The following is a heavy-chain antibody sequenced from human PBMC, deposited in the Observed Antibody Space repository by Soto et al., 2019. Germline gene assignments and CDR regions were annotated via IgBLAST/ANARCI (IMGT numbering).Heavy chain of an antibody. V-gene: IGHV3-30-3*01. CDR3: ARGHWMLGLDY. CDR1: GFTLSSYA. J-gene: IGHJ4*02. CDR2: ISYDGSNK. D-gene: IGHD2-8*01. Sequence: PGGSLRLSCAASGFTLSSYAMHWVRQAPGKGLEWVAVISYDGSNKYYADSVKGRFTISRDNSKNTLYLQMNSLRAEDTAVYYCARGHWMLGLDYWGQGTLVTVSS.